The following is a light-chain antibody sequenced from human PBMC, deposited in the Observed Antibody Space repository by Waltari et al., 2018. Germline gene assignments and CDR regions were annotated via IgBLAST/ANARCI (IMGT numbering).Light chain of an antibody. J-gene: IGLJ2*01. CDR3: AAWDDSLSGVV. CDR2: RNN. V-gene: IGLV1-47*01. CDR1: SSNIGSNY. Sequence: QSVLTQPPSASGTPGQRVTISCSGSSSNIGSNYVYWYQQLPGTTPKPLIYRNNQRPPGVPDRFAGAKSGASASLAISGLRSEDEADYYCAAWDDSLSGVVFGGGTKLTVL.